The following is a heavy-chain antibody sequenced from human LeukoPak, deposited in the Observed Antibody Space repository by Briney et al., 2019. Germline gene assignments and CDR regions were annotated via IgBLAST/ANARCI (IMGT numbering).Heavy chain of an antibody. J-gene: IGHJ4*02. CDR2: IYYSGST. CDR3: ARTYCSGGSCFTSFDY. V-gene: IGHV4-39*07. D-gene: IGHD2-15*01. CDR1: GGSISSSSYY. Sequence: PSETLSLTCTVSGGSISSSSYYWGWIRQPPGKGLEWIGSIYYSGSTYYNPSLKSRVTISVDTSKNQFSLKLSFVTAADTAVYYCARTYCSGGSCFTSFDYWGQGTLVTVSS.